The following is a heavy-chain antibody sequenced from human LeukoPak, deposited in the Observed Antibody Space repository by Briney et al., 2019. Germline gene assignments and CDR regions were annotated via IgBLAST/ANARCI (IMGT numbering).Heavy chain of an antibody. J-gene: IGHJ6*03. V-gene: IGHV4-34*01. CDR2: INHSGST. Sequence: SETLSLTCAVYGGSFSGYYWSWIRQPPGKGLEWIGGINHSGSTNYNPSLKSRVTISVDTSKNQFSLKLSSVTAADTAVYYCARGGGCSSTSCRYYYYYMDVWGKGTTVTVSS. D-gene: IGHD2-2*01. CDR3: ARGGGCSSTSCRYYYYYMDV. CDR1: GGSFSGYY.